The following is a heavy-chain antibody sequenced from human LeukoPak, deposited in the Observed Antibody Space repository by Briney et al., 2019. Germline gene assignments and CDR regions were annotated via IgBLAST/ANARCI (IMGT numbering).Heavy chain of an antibody. Sequence: ASVKVSCKASGYTFTSYGISWVRQAPGQGLEWMGWISAYNGNTNYAQKLQGRVTMTTDTSTSTAYMELRSLRSDDTAVYYCARDQGRDGYKNEYWFDPWGQGTLVTVSS. D-gene: IGHD5-24*01. V-gene: IGHV1-18*01. CDR2: ISAYNGNT. J-gene: IGHJ5*02. CDR3: ARDQGRDGYKNEYWFDP. CDR1: GYTFTSYG.